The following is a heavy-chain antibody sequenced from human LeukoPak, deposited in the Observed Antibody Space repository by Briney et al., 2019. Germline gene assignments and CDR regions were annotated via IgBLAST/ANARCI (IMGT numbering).Heavy chain of an antibody. J-gene: IGHJ3*02. D-gene: IGHD6-13*01. CDR1: GFTVSSNY. V-gene: IGHV3-53*01. CDR2: IYRGGST. Sequence: PEGSLRLSCAASGFTVSSNYMSWVRQAPGKGLEWVSVIYRGGSTYYADSVKGRFTISRDNSKNTLYLQMNSLRAEDTAVYYCAAVAAAGPLGSDAFDIWGQGTMVTVS. CDR3: AAVAAAGPLGSDAFDI.